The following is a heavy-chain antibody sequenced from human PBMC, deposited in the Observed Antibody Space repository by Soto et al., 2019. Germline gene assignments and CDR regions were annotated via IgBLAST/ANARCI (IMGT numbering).Heavy chain of an antibody. CDR1: GGPVGSSNDY. V-gene: IGHV4-39*01. CDR2: IYYSGST. J-gene: IGHJ3*02. Sequence: PXGILSLNCSVSGGPVGSSNDYWGWIRQPPGNGLEWIGSIYYSGSTYYNPSLKSRVTISVDTSKNQFSRKLSSVTAADTAVYYCARHYIYVLSSVETMKTAINDAFDIWGQGTMVTVS. D-gene: IGHD6-19*01. CDR3: ARHYIYVLSSVETMKTAINDAFDI.